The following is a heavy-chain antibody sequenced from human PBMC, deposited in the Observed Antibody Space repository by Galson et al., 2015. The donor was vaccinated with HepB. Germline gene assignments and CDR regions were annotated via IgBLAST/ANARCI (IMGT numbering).Heavy chain of an antibody. J-gene: IGHJ3*02. D-gene: IGHD2-2*01. CDR3: GRALCSSGCYGFVI. CDR2: MYSDGSSA. Sequence: SLRLSCAASGFTFSSYWMHWVRQVPGKGLVWVPRMYSDGSSANYADSVKGRFTISRDNAKNTLYLQMNSLRAEDTAVYYCGRALCSSGCYGFVIWGQGTMVTVSS. V-gene: IGHV3-74*01. CDR1: GFTFSSYW.